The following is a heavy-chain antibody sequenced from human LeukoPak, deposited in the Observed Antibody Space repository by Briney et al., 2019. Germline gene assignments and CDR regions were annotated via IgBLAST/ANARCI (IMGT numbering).Heavy chain of an antibody. D-gene: IGHD1-1*01. J-gene: IGHJ4*02. CDR1: GFTLSSYW. CDR2: MKQDGSER. CDR3: ARYKPQYRWDLYYFNY. V-gene: IGHV3-7*01. Sequence: GGSLRLSCAASGFTLSSYWMSWVRQAPGKGLEWVANMKQDGSERYYVDSVKGRFTISRDNAKNSLYLEMNSLRAEDTSVYYCARYKPQYRWDLYYFNYWGQGTLVTVSS.